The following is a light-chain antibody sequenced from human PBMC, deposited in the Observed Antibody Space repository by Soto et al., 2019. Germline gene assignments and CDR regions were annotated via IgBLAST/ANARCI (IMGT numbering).Light chain of an antibody. J-gene: IGKJ1*01. Sequence: DVQMTQSPSAMSASVGDRVTITCRASQGISNYLAWFQQKPGKXPKRLIYGASSRATGIPDRFSGSGSGTDFTLTISRLEHEDFAVYYCQQYRTFGQGTKVDI. CDR1: QGISNY. V-gene: IGKV1-17*03. CDR2: GAS. CDR3: QQYRT.